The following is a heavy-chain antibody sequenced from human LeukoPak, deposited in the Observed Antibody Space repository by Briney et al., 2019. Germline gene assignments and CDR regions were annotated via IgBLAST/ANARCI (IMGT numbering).Heavy chain of an antibody. CDR3: ARTYSSYSSSSEFDY. J-gene: IGHJ4*02. CDR2: ISASNGNR. V-gene: IGHV1-18*01. Sequence: ASVTVSCKASGYTFTSYGISWVRQAPGQGLEWMGWISASNGNRNYAQNLQGRVTMTTDTSTSTAYMELRSLRSDDTAVYYCARTYSSYSSSSEFDYWGQGTLVTVSS. CDR1: GYTFTSYG. D-gene: IGHD6-13*01.